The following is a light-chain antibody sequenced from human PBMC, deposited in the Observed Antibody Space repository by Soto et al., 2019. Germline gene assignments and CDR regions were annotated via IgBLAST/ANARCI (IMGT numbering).Light chain of an antibody. CDR3: QQRLSWPIT. J-gene: IGKJ5*01. CDR2: GAS. V-gene: IGKV3D-15*01. CDR1: QSVSSN. Sequence: EIVMTQSPATLSVSPGERATLSCRASQSVSSNLAWYQQKAGQAPRLLMYGASTRAIGVPARFSGSGSGTDFTLTISSLEPEDFAVYYCQQRLSWPITFGQGTRLEIK.